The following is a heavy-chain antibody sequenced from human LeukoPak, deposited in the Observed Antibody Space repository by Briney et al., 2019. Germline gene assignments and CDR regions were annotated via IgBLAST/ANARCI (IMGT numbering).Heavy chain of an antibody. Sequence: SQTLSLTXTVSGGSIRSGSYYWSWIRQPAGKGLEWIGRIYTSGSTNYNPSLKSRVTISVDTSKNQFSLKLSSVTAADTAVYYCARDRTSGWYRSTNSDAFDIWGQGTMVTVSS. CDR3: ARDRTSGWYRSTNSDAFDI. CDR1: GGSIRSGSYY. CDR2: IYTSGST. V-gene: IGHV4-61*02. D-gene: IGHD6-19*01. J-gene: IGHJ3*02.